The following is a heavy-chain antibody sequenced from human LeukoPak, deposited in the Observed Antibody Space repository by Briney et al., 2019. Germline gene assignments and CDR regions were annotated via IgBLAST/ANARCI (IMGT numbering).Heavy chain of an antibody. J-gene: IGHJ4*02. CDR2: ISAYNGNT. CDR1: GYTFTSYG. V-gene: IGHV1-18*01. Sequence: GASVKVSCKASGYTFTSYGVSWVRQAPGQGLEWMGWISAYNGNTNYAQKLQGRVTMTTDTSTSTAYMELRSLRSDDTAVYYCARGRSGYPEGTFDYWGQGTLVTVSS. CDR3: ARGRSGYPEGTFDY. D-gene: IGHD5-12*01.